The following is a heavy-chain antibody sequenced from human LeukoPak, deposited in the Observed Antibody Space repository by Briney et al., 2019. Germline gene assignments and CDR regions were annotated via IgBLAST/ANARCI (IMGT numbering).Heavy chain of an antibody. CDR2: ISSSGTYI. V-gene: IGHV3-21*01. D-gene: IGHD2-21*01. CDR3: AREQSYSEEIVVVNPPFDY. J-gene: IGHJ4*02. CDR1: GFRFSYHD. Sequence: GGSLRLSCAASGFRFSYHDMHWVRQAPGKGLEWVSSISSSGTYIYFADSVKGRFTISRDNAKNSLYLQMDSLRAEDTALYYCAREQSYSEEIVVVNPPFDYWGQGTLVTVSS.